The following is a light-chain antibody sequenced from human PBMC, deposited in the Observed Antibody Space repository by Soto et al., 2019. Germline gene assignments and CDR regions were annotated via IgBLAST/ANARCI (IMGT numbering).Light chain of an antibody. Sequence: EIVLTQSPGTLSLSPGERVTLSCRASQSVTSSNLAWYQQKPGQAPSLLISGASTRATGIPDRFIGSGSGTDFTLTISRLEPEDFAVYYCQQYDTSPLTFGGGTKVAI. J-gene: IGKJ4*01. CDR3: QQYDTSPLT. CDR2: GAS. CDR1: QSVTSSN. V-gene: IGKV3-20*01.